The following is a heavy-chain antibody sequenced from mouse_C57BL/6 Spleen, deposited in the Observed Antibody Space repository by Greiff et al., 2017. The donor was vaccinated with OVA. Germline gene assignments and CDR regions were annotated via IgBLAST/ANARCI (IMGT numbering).Heavy chain of an antibody. Sequence: EVQLQQSGPELVKPGASVKISCKASGYTFTDYYMNWVKQSHGKSLEWIGDINPNNGGTSYNQKFKGKATLTVDKSSSTAYMELRSLTSEDSAVYYCARRGGAYYGDYYAMDDWGQGTSVTVSS. J-gene: IGHJ4*01. V-gene: IGHV1-26*01. CDR3: ARRGGAYYGDYYAMDD. CDR2: INPNNGGT. CDR1: GYTFTDYY. D-gene: IGHD1-1*01.